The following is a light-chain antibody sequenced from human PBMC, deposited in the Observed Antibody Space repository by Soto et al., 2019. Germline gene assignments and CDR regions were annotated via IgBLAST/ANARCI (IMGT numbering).Light chain of an antibody. CDR1: QSLGDY. J-gene: IGKJ2*01. Sequence: DIQMSQSPSSLSASVGDRITITCRASQSLGDYLNWYQQKPGMAPKLLIYRTSTVQSGIPSRFSGSGSGTQFTLTISGLRPEDFATYFCQQGQANPYTFGQGTILDIK. V-gene: IGKV1-39*01. CDR2: RTS. CDR3: QQGQANPYT.